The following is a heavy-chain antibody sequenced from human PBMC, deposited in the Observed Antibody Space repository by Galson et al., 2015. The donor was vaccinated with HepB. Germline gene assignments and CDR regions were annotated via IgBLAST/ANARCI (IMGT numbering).Heavy chain of an antibody. V-gene: IGHV3-23*01. CDR3: ARVSSDGYYYYYIMDV. CDR2: ISGSGTYT. J-gene: IGHJ6*02. D-gene: IGHD2-21*01. CDR1: GFTSGNYA. Sequence: SLRLSCAASGFTSGNYAMSCVRQAPGKGLEWVSVISGSGTYTHYADSVRGRFTYSRDNSKNTLYLQMNSLRGEDTAVYYCARVSSDGYYYYYIMDVWGQGTTVTVSS.